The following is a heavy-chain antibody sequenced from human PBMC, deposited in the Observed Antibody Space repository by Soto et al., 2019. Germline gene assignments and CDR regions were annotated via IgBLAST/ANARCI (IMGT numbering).Heavy chain of an antibody. CDR2: IKTDGSTT. CDR1: GFTFRSHW. Sequence: EVQLVESGGDLVQPGGSLRLSCAASGFTFRSHWMHWVRQGPGKGLVWVSRIKTDGSTTTYADSVKGRFTISRDNAKNTLYLQMNSLRVKDTAVYYCARDTPLSDSGPHFDYWGQGTLVTVSS. D-gene: IGHD3-10*01. CDR3: ARDTPLSDSGPHFDY. J-gene: IGHJ4*02. V-gene: IGHV3-74*01.